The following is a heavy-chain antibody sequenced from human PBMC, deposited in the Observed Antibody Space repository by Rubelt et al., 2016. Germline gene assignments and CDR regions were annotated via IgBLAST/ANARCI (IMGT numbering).Heavy chain of an antibody. J-gene: IGHJ4*02. CDR2: ISGSGGSI. D-gene: IGHD2-2*01. CDR3: ARGYCSGTFCYLTFGFDY. V-gene: IGHV3-23*01. Sequence: SLRLSCAASGFTFSTYAMGWVRKAPGKGLAWVSAISGSGGSIYYADSVKGRFTISRDSSKNTVYLQMNSLRAEDTAVYFCARGYCSGTFCYLTFGFDYWGQGTLLTVSS. CDR1: GFTFSTYA.